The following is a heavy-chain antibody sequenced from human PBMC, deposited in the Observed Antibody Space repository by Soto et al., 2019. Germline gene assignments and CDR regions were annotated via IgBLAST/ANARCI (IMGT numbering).Heavy chain of an antibody. CDR2: INHSGST. V-gene: IGHV4-34*01. Sequence: TLSLTCAVYGGSFSGYYWSGIRQPPGKGLEWIGEINHSGSTNYNPSLKSRVTISVDTSKNQFSLKLSSVTAADTAVYYCARVTRHIVVVTAIRGNYFDYWGQG. D-gene: IGHD2-21*02. CDR1: GGSFSGYY. J-gene: IGHJ4*02. CDR3: ARVTRHIVVVTAIRGNYFDY.